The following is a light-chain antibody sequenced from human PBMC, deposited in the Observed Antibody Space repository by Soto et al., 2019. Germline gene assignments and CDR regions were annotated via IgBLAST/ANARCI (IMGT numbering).Light chain of an antibody. V-gene: IGKV1-33*01. CDR1: EGISNY. J-gene: IGKJ2*01. Sequence: DIQMTQSPSSLSASVGDRVTITCQASEGISNYLNWYQQKPGKAPKLLIYDASNLETGVPSRFSGSGSGTDFTFTISSLQPEDIATYYCQQYANLPMYTFGQGTKLEIK. CDR2: DAS. CDR3: QQYANLPMYT.